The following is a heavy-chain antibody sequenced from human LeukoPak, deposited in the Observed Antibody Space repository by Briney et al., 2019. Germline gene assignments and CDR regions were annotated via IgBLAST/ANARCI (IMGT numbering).Heavy chain of an antibody. J-gene: IGHJ4*02. V-gene: IGHV4-39*01. D-gene: IGHD6-19*01. CDR1: GGSISSSNYY. Sequence: KSSETLSLTCTVSGGSISSSNYYWGWIRQPPGKGLEWIGSIYYSGSTYYNPSLESRVTISVDTSKNQFSLKLSSVTAADTAVYYCATSGWYLLPGVYWGQGTLVTVSS. CDR3: ATSGWYLLPGVY. CDR2: IYYSGST.